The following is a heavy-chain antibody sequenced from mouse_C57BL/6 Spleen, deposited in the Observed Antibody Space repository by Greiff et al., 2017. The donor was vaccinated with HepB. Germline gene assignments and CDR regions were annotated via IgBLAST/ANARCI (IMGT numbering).Heavy chain of an antibody. V-gene: IGHV1-64*01. CDR2: IHPNSGST. J-gene: IGHJ2*01. CDR3: ARSAILYYFDD. D-gene: IGHD1-1*02. CDR1: GYTFTSYW. Sequence: QVQLQQPGAELVKPGASVKLSCKASGYTFTSYWMHWVKQRPGQGLEWIGMIHPNSGSTNYNEKFKSKATLAVDNSSSTAYMQLSSLTSEDSAVDYWARSAILYYFDDWGQGTTLTVSS.